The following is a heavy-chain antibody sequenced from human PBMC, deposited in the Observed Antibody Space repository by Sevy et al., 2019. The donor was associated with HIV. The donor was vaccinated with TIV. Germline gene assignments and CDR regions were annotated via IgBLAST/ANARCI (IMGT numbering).Heavy chain of an antibody. CDR1: GYTFTNYD. J-gene: IGHJ4*02. Sequence: ASVKVSCKASGYTFTNYDINWVRQANGQGLEWVGWMNPKSGYSGSAQNFQGRVTMTRDTSINTAFMGLRSLTSKDTAVYYCARTWGDLDYWGQGTLVTVSS. D-gene: IGHD3-16*01. CDR2: MNPKSGYS. V-gene: IGHV1-8*01. CDR3: ARTWGDLDY.